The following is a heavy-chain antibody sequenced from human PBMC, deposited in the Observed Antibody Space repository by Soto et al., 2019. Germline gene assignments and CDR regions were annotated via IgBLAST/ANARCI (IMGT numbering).Heavy chain of an antibody. Sequence: GASVKVSCTASGVRFSGYAISWARQAPGQGLEWMGGIIPIFGTANYAQKFQGRVTITADESTSTAYMELSSLRSEDTAVYYCERDGSSSSSASDIWGQGTMVTVSS. CDR2: IIPIFGTA. CDR1: GVRFSGYA. J-gene: IGHJ3*02. V-gene: IGHV1-69*13. D-gene: IGHD6-6*01. CDR3: ERDGSSSSSASDI.